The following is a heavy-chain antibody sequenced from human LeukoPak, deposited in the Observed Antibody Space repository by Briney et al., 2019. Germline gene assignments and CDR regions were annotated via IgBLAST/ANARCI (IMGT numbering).Heavy chain of an antibody. CDR1: GFTFSSYA. CDR2: IWYDGPNR. J-gene: IGHJ3*02. Sequence: GRSLRLSCAASGFTFSSYAMHWVRQAPGKGLEWVAVIWYDGPNRYYADSVKGRFTVSGDSSKNTLYLQMNSLRAEDTAVYYCARDWNSGYVGDAFDIWGQGTMVTVAS. CDR3: ARDWNSGYVGDAFDI. V-gene: IGHV3-33*08. D-gene: IGHD5-12*01.